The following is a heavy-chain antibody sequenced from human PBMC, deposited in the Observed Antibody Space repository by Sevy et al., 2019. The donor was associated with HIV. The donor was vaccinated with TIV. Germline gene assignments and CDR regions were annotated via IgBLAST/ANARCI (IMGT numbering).Heavy chain of an antibody. Sequence: GGYLRLSCAASGFTFSSYSMNWVRQAPGKGLEWISYISSSSSTIYYADSVKGRFTISRDNAKNSLYLQMNSLRDEDTAVYYCARDRASITIFGRRGPPRGMDVWGQGTTVTVSS. J-gene: IGHJ6*02. D-gene: IGHD3-3*01. CDR2: ISSSSSTI. V-gene: IGHV3-48*02. CDR1: GFTFSSYS. CDR3: ARDRASITIFGRRGPPRGMDV.